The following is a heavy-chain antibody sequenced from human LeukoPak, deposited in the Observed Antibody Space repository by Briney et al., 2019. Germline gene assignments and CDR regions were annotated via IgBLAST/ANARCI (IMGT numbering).Heavy chain of an antibody. Sequence: SETLSLTCTVSGGSISSYYWSWIRQPPGKGLEWIGYIYYSGSTSYNPSLNSRVTISVDRSKNQFSLKLSSVTAADTAVYYCARESEVATTRGEFDYWGQGNLVTVSS. CDR1: GGSISSYY. CDR3: ARESEVATTRGEFDY. J-gene: IGHJ4*02. V-gene: IGHV4-59*12. CDR2: IYYSGST. D-gene: IGHD5-24*01.